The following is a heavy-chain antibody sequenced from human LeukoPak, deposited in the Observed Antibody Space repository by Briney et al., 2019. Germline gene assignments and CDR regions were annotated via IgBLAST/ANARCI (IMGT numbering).Heavy chain of an antibody. CDR3: ARQVDTIDYMNAFDI. V-gene: IGHV5-51*01. D-gene: IGHD3-10*01. CDR2: IYPGDSDT. CDR1: GYSFTNSW. J-gene: IGHJ3*02. Sequence: GESLKISCKGSGYSFTNSWIGWVRQMPGRGLEWMGVIYPGDSDTRYSPSFQGQITISADKSINTAYLQWSGLKASDTAIYYCARQVDTIDYMNAFDIWGQGTMVTVSS.